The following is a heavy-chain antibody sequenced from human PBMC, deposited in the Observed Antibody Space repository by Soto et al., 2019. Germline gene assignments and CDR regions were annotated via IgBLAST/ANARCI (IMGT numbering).Heavy chain of an antibody. CDR3: ARGRRRATYYYYGMDV. V-gene: IGHV4-34*01. J-gene: IGHJ6*02. D-gene: IGHD1-26*01. CDR1: GGSFSGYY. CDR2: INHSGST. Sequence: PSETLSLTCAVYGGSFSGYYWSWIRQPPGKGLEWIGEINHSGSTNYNPSLKSRVTISVDTSKNQFSLKLSSVTAADTAVYYCARGRRRATYYYYGMDVWGQGTTVTVSS.